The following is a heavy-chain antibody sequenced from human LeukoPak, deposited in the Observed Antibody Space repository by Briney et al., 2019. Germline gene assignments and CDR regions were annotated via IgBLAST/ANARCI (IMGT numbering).Heavy chain of an antibody. CDR2: ISSSGSTI. V-gene: IGHV3-11*04. D-gene: IGHD3-3*01. CDR1: GFTFSDYY. CDR3: ARGAPYYDFWSGYYILRDYYYMDV. J-gene: IGHJ6*03. Sequence: PGGSLRLSCAASGFTFSDYYMSWIRQAPGKGLEWVSYISSSGSTIYYADSVKGRFTISRDNAKNSLYLQMNSLRAEDTAVYYCARGAPYYDFWSGYYILRDYYYMDVWGQGTMVIVSS.